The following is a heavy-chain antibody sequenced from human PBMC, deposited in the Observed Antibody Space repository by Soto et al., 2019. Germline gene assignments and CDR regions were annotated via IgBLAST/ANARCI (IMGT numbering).Heavy chain of an antibody. CDR2: INPGGIT. V-gene: IGHV4-34*01. J-gene: IGHJ6*02. CDR1: GGSLSGYY. CDR3: ARGRDIVLMVYAPPQYYYYGMDV. Sequence: PSETLSLTCAVYGGSLSGYYWTWIRQPPGKGLEWIGEINPGGITNYNPSVKSRLTISLDTSQKQVSLELTSVTAADTAVYYCARGRDIVLMVYAPPQYYYYGMDVWGQGTTVTVSS. D-gene: IGHD2-8*01.